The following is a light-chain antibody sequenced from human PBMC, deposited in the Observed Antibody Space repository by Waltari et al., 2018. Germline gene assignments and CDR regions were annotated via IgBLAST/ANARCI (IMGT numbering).Light chain of an antibody. J-gene: IGKJ5*01. CDR3: QQLNSYLT. Sequence: IQLTQSPSSLSASVGVRVNITCRASQGISSYLAWYQQKPGKAPNLLIYAASTLQSGVPSRVSGSGSGTDFTLTISSLQPEDFATYYCQQLNSYLTFGQGTRL. V-gene: IGKV1-9*01. CDR2: AAS. CDR1: QGISSY.